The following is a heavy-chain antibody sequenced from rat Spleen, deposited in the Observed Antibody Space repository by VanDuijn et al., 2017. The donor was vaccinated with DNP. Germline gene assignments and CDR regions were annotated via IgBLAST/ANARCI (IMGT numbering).Heavy chain of an antibody. Sequence: EVQLVESGGGLVQPGNSLKLSCAASGFTFSNYDMAWVRQAPTKGLEWVASVTSGGGTTYYRDSVRGRFTISRDNAKSTLYLQMDSLRSEDTATYYCTADFERGYWGQGVMVTVSS. V-gene: IGHV5S23*01. CDR2: VTSGGGTT. CDR1: GFTFSNYD. CDR3: TADFERGY. J-gene: IGHJ2*01. D-gene: IGHD1-11*01.